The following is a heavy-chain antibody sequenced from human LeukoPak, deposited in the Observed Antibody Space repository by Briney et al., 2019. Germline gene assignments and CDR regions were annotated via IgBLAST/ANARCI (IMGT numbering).Heavy chain of an antibody. CDR3: ARDRSGMANGLDV. Sequence: PGGSLRLSCAASGFTFTTYTMNWVRQAPGKGLEWVALVWYDGSNKYYADSVKGRFTISKDNSKNTVYVQMNSLRVEDTAIYYCARDRSGMANGLDVWGLGTTVTVSS. J-gene: IGHJ6*02. V-gene: IGHV3-33*08. CDR1: GFTFTTYT. CDR2: VWYDGSNK. D-gene: IGHD5-24*01.